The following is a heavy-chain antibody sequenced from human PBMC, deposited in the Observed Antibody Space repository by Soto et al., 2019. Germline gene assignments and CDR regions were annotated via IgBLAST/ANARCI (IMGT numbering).Heavy chain of an antibody. D-gene: IGHD3-22*01. Sequence: ESGGGLIQPGGSLRLSCAASGFTFSNYNMNWVRQAPGKGLEWVSHISSGSSTIYDADSVKGRFTISRDNAKNSLYLQMNSLRDEDTAVYYCARDPGSSGYYLPFDFWGQGTLVTVSS. CDR2: ISSGSSTI. V-gene: IGHV3-48*02. CDR3: ARDPGSSGYYLPFDF. CDR1: GFTFSNYN. J-gene: IGHJ4*02.